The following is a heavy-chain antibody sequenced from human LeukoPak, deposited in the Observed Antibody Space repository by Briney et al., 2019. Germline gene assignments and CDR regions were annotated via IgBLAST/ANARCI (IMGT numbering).Heavy chain of an antibody. CDR3: ARELPATATFDY. CDR1: GFTFSRYW. V-gene: IGHV3-74*01. Sequence: GGSLRLSCAASGFTFSRYWMHWVRQAPGKGLVWVSRISGDGNSAIYADSVKGRFTISRDNAKSTLYLQMNSLRAEDTAVYYCARELPATATFDYWGQGTLVTVSS. D-gene: IGHD2-15*01. J-gene: IGHJ4*02. CDR2: ISGDGNSA.